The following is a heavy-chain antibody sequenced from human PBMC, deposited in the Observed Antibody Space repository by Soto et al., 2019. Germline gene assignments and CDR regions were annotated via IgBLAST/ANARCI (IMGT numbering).Heavy chain of an antibody. D-gene: IGHD1-26*01. J-gene: IGHJ3*01. CDR1: GFTFSSSE. V-gene: IGHV3-48*03. Sequence: EVQLVESGGGLIQPGGYPRLSCAASGFTFSSSEMYWVRQAPGKGLEWVSYIHPSGQPIFYADSVKGRFTISRDNAKNSLYLQMSSLRAEYSAVYYCARRASRWGQGTMVTVSS. CDR2: IHPSGQPI. CDR3: ARRASR.